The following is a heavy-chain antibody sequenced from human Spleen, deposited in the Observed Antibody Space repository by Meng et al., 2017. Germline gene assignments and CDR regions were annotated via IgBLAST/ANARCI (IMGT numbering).Heavy chain of an antibody. CDR1: GGSVNGDSYY. J-gene: IGHJ4*02. D-gene: IGHD3-10*01. Sequence: SETLSLTCTVSGGSVNGDSYYWSWIRQPPGKGLEWIGYIYYSGSTNYNPSLKSRVTISVDTSKNQFSLKLSSVTAADTAVYYCARGRRGSREYYFDYWGQGTLVTVSS. V-gene: IGHV4-61*01. CDR2: IYYSGST. CDR3: ARGRRGSREYYFDY.